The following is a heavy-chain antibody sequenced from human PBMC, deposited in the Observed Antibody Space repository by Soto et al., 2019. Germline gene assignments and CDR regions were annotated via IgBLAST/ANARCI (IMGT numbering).Heavy chain of an antibody. D-gene: IGHD3-22*01. V-gene: IGHV4-39*02. CDR1: GGSISSSSYY. J-gene: IGHJ4*02. CDR2: IYYSGST. CDR3: ASLVYDSSGYRPG. Sequence: QLQLQESGPGLVKPSETLSLTCTVSGGSISSSSYYWGWIRQPPGQGLEWIGSIYYSGSTYYNPSLKSRVPISVDTSKNHSSLKLSSVTAADTAVYYCASLVYDSSGYRPGWGQGTLVTVSS.